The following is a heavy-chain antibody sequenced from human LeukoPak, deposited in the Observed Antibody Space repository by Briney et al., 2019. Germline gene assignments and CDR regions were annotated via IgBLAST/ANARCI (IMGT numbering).Heavy chain of an antibody. Sequence: GGSLRLSCVVSGFTFSSYGMHWVRQAPGKGLEWVANIKQDGSEKYYVDSVKGRFTISRDNAKNSLYLQMNSLRAEDTAVYYCARDPYDSSGYWTLDYWGQGTLVTVSS. J-gene: IGHJ4*02. CDR1: GFTFSSYG. V-gene: IGHV3-7*03. CDR3: ARDPYDSSGYWTLDY. D-gene: IGHD3-22*01. CDR2: IKQDGSEK.